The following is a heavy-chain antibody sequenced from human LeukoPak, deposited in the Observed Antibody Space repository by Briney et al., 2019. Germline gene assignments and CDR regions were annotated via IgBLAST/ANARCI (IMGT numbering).Heavy chain of an antibody. V-gene: IGHV1-2*02. CDR2: INPNSGGT. CDR3: ARDSLSGYYYYYMDV. CDR1: GYTFTGYY. J-gene: IGHJ6*03. Sequence: ASVKVSCKASGYTFTGYYMHWVRQAPGQGLEWVGWINPNSGGTNYAQKFQGRVTMTRDTSISTAYMELSRLTSDDTAVYYCARDSLSGYYYYYMDVWGKGTTLTVSS.